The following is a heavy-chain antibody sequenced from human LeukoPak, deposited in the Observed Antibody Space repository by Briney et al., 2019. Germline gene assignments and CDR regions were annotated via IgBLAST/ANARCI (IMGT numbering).Heavy chain of an antibody. Sequence: GGSLRLSCAASGFPFNTYPMHWVRQAPGKGLEWVALVSSDGNSKYYADSVKGRFTISRDNSKNTLYLQMNSLRAEDTAVYYCAKDHGSSWQRYYYYGMDFWGQGTTVTVSS. CDR1: GFPFNTYP. CDR3: AKDHGSSWQRYYYYGMDF. CDR2: VSSDGNSK. V-gene: IGHV3-30*04. D-gene: IGHD6-13*01. J-gene: IGHJ6*02.